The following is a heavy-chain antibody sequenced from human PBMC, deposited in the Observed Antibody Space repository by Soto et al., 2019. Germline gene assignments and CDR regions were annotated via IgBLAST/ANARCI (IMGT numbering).Heavy chain of an antibody. V-gene: IGHV3-23*01. D-gene: IGHD6-19*01. CDR3: AKAGFSSGWSPSYFDY. J-gene: IGHJ4*02. CDR2: RSGTGGST. CDR1: GFTFSSYA. Sequence: EVQLLESGGGLVQPGRSLRLSCAASGFTFSSYAMNWVRQAPGKGLEWVSARSGTGGSTYYADSVQGRFTISRDNSKNTLYLQMNSLRVEDTAVFYCAKAGFSSGWSPSYFDYWGQGTLVTVSS.